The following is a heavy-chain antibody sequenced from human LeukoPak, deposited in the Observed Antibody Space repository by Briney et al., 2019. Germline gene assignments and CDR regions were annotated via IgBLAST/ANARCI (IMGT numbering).Heavy chain of an antibody. J-gene: IGHJ4*02. V-gene: IGHV4-31*03. CDR3: AREAGSIAAAGMFDY. CDR1: GGSISSGGYY. CDR2: IYYSGST. Sequence: SETLSLTCTVSGGSISSGGYYWSWIRQHPGKGLERIGYIYYSGSTYYNPSLKSRVTISVDTSKNQFSLKLSSVTAADTAVYYCAREAGSIAAAGMFDYWGQGTLVTVSS. D-gene: IGHD6-13*01.